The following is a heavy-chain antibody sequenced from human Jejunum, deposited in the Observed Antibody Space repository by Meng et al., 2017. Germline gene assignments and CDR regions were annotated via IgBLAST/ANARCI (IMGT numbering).Heavy chain of an antibody. Sequence: HVPPQRVGPGMVQPTQTLALPCTVSSDSISSGEYFWSWIRQHPGKGLEWIGYMDYRGSTFYSPSLKSRVTISVDTSKNQFSLKLSSVTAADTAVYFCARGELLWDYWGQGTLVTVSS. D-gene: IGHD2-2*01. CDR1: SDSISSGEYF. CDR3: ARGELLWDY. V-gene: IGHV4-30-4*01. J-gene: IGHJ4*02. CDR2: MDYRGST.